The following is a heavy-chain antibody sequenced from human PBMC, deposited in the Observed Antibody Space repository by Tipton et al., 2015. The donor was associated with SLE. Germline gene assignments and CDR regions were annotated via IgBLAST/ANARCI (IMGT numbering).Heavy chain of an antibody. V-gene: IGHV3-7*01. Sequence: SLRLSCAASGFTFRSYSMNWVRQAPGKGLEWLANIKQDESEKYYLKSVKGRFTISRDNAQNSLYLQMNSLRIEDTAVYYCARSPNWGLDYWGQGTLVTVSS. J-gene: IGHJ4*02. CDR1: GFTFRSYS. D-gene: IGHD7-27*01. CDR2: IKQDESEK. CDR3: ARSPNWGLDY.